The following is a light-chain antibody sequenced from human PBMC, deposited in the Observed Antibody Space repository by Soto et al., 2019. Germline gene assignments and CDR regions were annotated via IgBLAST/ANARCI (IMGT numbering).Light chain of an antibody. CDR2: EVS. J-gene: IGLJ2*01. Sequence: QSALTQPASVSGSSEQSITISCTGTSSDVGSYNLVSWYQQHPGKVPKLMIYEVSKRPSGVSNRFSGSKFGNTASLTISGLQAEDEADYYCCSYAGSGIVIFGGGTQLTVL. CDR1: SSDVGSYNL. V-gene: IGLV2-23*02. CDR3: CSYAGSGIVI.